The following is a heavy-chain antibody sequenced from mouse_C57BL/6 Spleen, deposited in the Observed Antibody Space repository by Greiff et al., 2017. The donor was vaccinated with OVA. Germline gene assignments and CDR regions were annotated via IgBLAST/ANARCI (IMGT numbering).Heavy chain of an antibody. V-gene: IGHV1-26*01. Sequence: EVKLQQSGPELVKPGASVKISCKASGYTFTDYYMNWVKQSHGKSLEWIGDINPNNGGTSYNQKFKGKATLTVDKSSSTAYMELRSLTSEDSAVYYCASWGYDYDGHYWYFDVWGTGTTVTVSS. CDR3: ASWGYDYDGHYWYFDV. CDR2: INPNNGGT. J-gene: IGHJ1*03. D-gene: IGHD2-4*01. CDR1: GYTFTDYY.